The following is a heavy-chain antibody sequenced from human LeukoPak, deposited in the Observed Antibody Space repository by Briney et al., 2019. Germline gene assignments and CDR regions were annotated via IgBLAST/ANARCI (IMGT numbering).Heavy chain of an antibody. CDR1: GFTFSSYA. V-gene: IGHV3-23*01. CDR2: ISGSGGST. Sequence: GGSLRLSCAASGFTFSSYAMSWVRQAPGKGLEWVSAISGSGGSTYHADSVKGRFTISRDNSKNTLYLQMNSLRAEDTAVYYCAKGYCSGGSCYRHRYGMDVWGKGTTVTVSS. D-gene: IGHD2-15*01. CDR3: AKGYCSGGSCYRHRYGMDV. J-gene: IGHJ6*04.